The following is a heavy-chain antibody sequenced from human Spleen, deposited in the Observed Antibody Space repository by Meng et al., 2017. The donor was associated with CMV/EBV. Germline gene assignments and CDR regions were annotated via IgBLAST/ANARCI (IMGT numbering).Heavy chain of an antibody. J-gene: IGHJ4*02. D-gene: IGHD6-19*01. CDR3: AHIPIAVTGTAPDY. CDR2: IGWNDYK. Sequence: SGFSLRTNGVSVCWIRQPPGKALGWLALIGWNDYKRYRPSLEGRLTIAKGSSKNQVVLTMANMDPMGTATYHCAHIPIAVTGTAPDYWGQGTLVTVSS. V-gene: IGHV2-5*01. CDR1: GFSLRTNGVS.